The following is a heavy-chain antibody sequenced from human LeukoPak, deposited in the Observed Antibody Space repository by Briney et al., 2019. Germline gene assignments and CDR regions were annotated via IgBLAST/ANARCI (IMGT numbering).Heavy chain of an antibody. Sequence: GASVRVSCKASGYTFTSYYLHWVRQAPGQGLERMGWINPNSGGTNYAQKFQGRVTMTRDTSISTAYMELSRLRSDDTAEYYCARALYYDSSGYYSSSYYYFQHWGQGTLVTVSS. CDR1: GYTFTSYY. D-gene: IGHD3-22*01. CDR3: ARALYYDSSGYYSSSYYYFQH. J-gene: IGHJ1*01. V-gene: IGHV1-2*02. CDR2: INPNSGGT.